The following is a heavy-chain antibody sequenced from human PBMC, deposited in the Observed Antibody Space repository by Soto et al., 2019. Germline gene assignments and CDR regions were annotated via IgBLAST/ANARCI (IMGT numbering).Heavy chain of an antibody. Sequence: EVQLVESGGGLVQPGGSLRLSCAASGFTVSSKYMTWVRQAPGKGLEWVSVIYGGGSTDYADSVKGSFTISRDNSKNTLYLQMNSLTVEDTAVYYCARGVAADLDYWGPGTLVTVSS. CDR2: IYGGGST. CDR1: GFTVSSKY. CDR3: ARGVAADLDY. J-gene: IGHJ4*02. V-gene: IGHV3-66*01. D-gene: IGHD6-13*01.